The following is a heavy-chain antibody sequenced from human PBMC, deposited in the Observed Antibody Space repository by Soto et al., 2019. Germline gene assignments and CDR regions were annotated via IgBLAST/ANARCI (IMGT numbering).Heavy chain of an antibody. J-gene: IGHJ3*01. CDR3: ARRASR. V-gene: IGHV3-48*03. CDR2: IHPSGQPI. D-gene: IGHD1-26*01. Sequence: EVQLVESGGGLIQPGGSLRLSCAASGFTFSTSEMYWVRQAPGKGLEWVSYIHPSGQPIFYADSVKGRFTISRDNAKNSLYLQMSSLRADDSAVYYCARRASRGGQGTMVTVSS. CDR1: GFTFSTSE.